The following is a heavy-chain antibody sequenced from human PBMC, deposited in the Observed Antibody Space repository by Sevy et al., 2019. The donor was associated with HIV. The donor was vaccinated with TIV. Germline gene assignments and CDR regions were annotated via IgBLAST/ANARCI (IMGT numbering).Heavy chain of an antibody. CDR1: DGSFSGYY. D-gene: IGHD2-2*01. J-gene: IGHJ5*02. CDR3: ARSPPVVVVPGAPSWFDP. Sequence: SETLSLTCAVHDGSFSGYYWNWIRQLPGKGLEWIGEINDSGITYYNPSLKSRVTISVDTSKKQFSLKLNSVTAVDSAVYFCARSPPVVVVPGAPSWFDPSGQGTLVTVSS. V-gene: IGHV4-34*01. CDR2: INDSGIT.